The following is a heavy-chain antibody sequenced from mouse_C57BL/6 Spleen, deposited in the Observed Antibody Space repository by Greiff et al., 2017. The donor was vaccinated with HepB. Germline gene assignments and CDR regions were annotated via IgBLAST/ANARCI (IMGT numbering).Heavy chain of an antibody. CDR3: ARAEDYYGSSSYWYFDV. J-gene: IGHJ1*03. D-gene: IGHD1-1*01. V-gene: IGHV5-6*01. Sequence: EVHLVESGGDLVKPGGSLKLSCAASGFTFSSYGMSWVRQTPDKSLEWVATISSGGSYTYYPDSVKGRFAISRDNAKNTLYLQMSSLKSEDTAMYYCARAEDYYGSSSYWYFDVWGTGTTVTVSS. CDR2: ISSGGSYT. CDR1: GFTFSSYG.